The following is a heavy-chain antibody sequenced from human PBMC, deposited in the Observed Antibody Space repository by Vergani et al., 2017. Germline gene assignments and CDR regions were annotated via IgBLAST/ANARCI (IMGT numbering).Heavy chain of an antibody. V-gene: IGHV4-34*01. CDR3: ARGRISSSWYGYHYYGMDV. D-gene: IGHD6-13*01. Sequence: QVQLQQWGAGLLKPSETLSLTCAVYGGSFSGYYWSWIRQPPGKGLEWIGEINHSGSTNYNPSLKSRVTISVDTSKNQFSLKLSSVTAADTAVYYCARGRISSSWYGYHYYGMDVWGQGTTVTVSS. J-gene: IGHJ6*02. CDR1: GGSFSGYY. CDR2: INHSGST.